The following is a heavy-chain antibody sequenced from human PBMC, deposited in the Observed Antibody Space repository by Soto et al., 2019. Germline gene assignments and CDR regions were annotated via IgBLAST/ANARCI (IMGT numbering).Heavy chain of an antibody. D-gene: IGHD1-26*01. Sequence: QVQLVQSGAEVKKPGSSVKVSCKASGGTFSSYAINWVRQAPGQGLEWMGGIIPIFGTANYAQKFQGRVTITADDSTSTAYMELSSMRSEDTAVYYCARFRRGSYYFDYWGQGTLVTVSS. CDR1: GGTFSSYA. J-gene: IGHJ4*02. CDR2: IIPIFGTA. V-gene: IGHV1-69*01. CDR3: ARFRRGSYYFDY.